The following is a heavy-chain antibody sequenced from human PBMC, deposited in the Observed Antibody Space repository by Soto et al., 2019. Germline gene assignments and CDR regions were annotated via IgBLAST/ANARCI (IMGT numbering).Heavy chain of an antibody. V-gene: IGHV4-59*08. CDR2: IYDSGTT. D-gene: IGHD4-17*01. CDR1: GGSITGYY. Sequence: QVQLRESGPGLVRPSETLSLTCTVSGGSITGYYWSWIRQPPGKGLEWIGYIYDSGTTPYNAALKSRVTISADTSKNQFSLNLRSVTAADTAVYYCARRNYGEEGYFFDFWGQGLLVTVSS. CDR3: ARRNYGEEGYFFDF. J-gene: IGHJ4*02.